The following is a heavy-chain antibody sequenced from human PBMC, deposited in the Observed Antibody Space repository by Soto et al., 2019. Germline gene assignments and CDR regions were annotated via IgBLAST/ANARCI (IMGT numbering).Heavy chain of an antibody. CDR2: ISYDGSNK. CDR3: AKDGGYCSSTSCYEIWDYYYMDV. D-gene: IGHD2-2*01. CDR1: GFTFSSYS. V-gene: IGHV3-30*18. Sequence: PGGSLRLSCAASGFTFSSYSMHWVRQAPGKGLEWVAVISYDGSNKYYADSVKGRFTISRDNSKNTLYLQMNSLRAEDTAVYYCAKDGGYCSSTSCYEIWDYYYMDVWGKGTTVTVSS. J-gene: IGHJ6*03.